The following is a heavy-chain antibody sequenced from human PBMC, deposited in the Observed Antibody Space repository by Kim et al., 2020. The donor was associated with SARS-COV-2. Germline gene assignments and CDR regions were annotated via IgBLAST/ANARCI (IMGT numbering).Heavy chain of an antibody. CDR2: ISSSSSYI. J-gene: IGHJ3*02. Sequence: GGSLRLSCAASGFTFSSYSMNWVRQAPGKGLEWVSSISSSSSYIYYADSVKGRFTISRDNAKNSLYLQMNSLRAEDTAVYYCARLSVSRGEWNAFDIWGQGTMVTVSS. V-gene: IGHV3-21*04. CDR3: ARLSVSRGEWNAFDI. CDR1: GFTFSSYS. D-gene: IGHD3-16*01.